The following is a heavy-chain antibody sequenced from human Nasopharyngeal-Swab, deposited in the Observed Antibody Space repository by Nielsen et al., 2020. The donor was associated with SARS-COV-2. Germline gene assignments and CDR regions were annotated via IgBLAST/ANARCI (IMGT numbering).Heavy chain of an antibody. CDR3: AKVLAAAVAYYYGMDV. J-gene: IGHJ6*02. CDR2: ISYGGGST. V-gene: IGHV3-23*01. D-gene: IGHD6-13*01. CDR1: GFTFSYYA. Sequence: GGSLRLSCAASGFTFSYYAMNWVRQAPGKGLEWVSGISYGGGSTSYADSAKGRFTISRDNSKKTLYLQMNSLTAEDTAVYYCAKVLAAAVAYYYGMDVWGQGTTVTVSS.